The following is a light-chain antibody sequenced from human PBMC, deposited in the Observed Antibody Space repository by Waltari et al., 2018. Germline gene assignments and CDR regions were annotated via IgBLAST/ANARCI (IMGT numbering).Light chain of an antibody. CDR1: SSDVGGYND. Sequence: QSALTQPAFVSGSPGQSITISCTGTSSDVGGYNDFSWDQQHPGKAPKLKVYDVDIRPAGVSRRFSGAKSGNTAPLTISGLQVEDEADYYCNSCTGDSTLIFGGGTKVTVL. V-gene: IGLV2-14*01. CDR3: NSCTGDSTLI. CDR2: DVD. J-gene: IGLJ2*01.